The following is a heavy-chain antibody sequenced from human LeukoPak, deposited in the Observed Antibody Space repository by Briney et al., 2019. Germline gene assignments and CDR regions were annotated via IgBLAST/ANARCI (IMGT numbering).Heavy chain of an antibody. J-gene: IGHJ6*03. CDR1: GFTFSSYA. Sequence: GGSLRLSCAASGFTFSSYAMSWVRQAPGRGLEWVSAISGSGGSTYYADSVKGRFTISRDNSKNTLYLQMNSLRAEDTAVYYCARDRFGDSSGYYNYYYYMDVWGKGTTVTVSS. CDR2: ISGSGGST. CDR3: ARDRFGDSSGYYNYYYYMDV. D-gene: IGHD3-22*01. V-gene: IGHV3-23*01.